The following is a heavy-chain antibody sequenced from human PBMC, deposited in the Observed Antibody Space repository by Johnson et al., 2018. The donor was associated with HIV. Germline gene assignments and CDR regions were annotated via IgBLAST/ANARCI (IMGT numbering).Heavy chain of an antibody. CDR3: ARDTWDAFDI. V-gene: IGHV3-23*04. CDR2: ISGNGVST. J-gene: IGHJ3*02. CDR1: GFTFSSYA. Sequence: VQLVESGGGLVQPGGSLRLSCAASGFTFSSYAMSWVRQAPGKGLEWVSAISGNGVSTYYADSVRGRFTISRDNSKSTLYLQMNSLRAEDTAVYYCARDTWDAFDIWGQGTMVTVSS.